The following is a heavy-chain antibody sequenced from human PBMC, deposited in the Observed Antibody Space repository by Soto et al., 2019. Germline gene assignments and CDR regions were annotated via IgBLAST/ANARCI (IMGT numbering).Heavy chain of an antibody. Sequence: EVQLLESGGGLAQPGGSLRLSCAASGFSIDSYAMNWVRQAPGKGLEWISMIRNSGESTYYAESVKGRFTISRDSSKNTLYLQMNSLRVEDTAVFYCAQDRGHNSGYPILDQWGQGTLVTVSS. CDR3: AQDRGHNSGYPILDQ. J-gene: IGHJ1*01. CDR1: GFSIDSYA. CDR2: IRNSGEST. V-gene: IGHV3-23*01. D-gene: IGHD3-22*01.